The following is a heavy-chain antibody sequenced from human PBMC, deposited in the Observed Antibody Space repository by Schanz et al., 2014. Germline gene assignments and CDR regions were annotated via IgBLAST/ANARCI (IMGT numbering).Heavy chain of an antibody. CDR2: INTGSNYI. CDR3: AKDLGVDCGDGCFNWYFDL. CDR1: GFSFSDYY. J-gene: IGHJ2*01. D-gene: IGHD2-21*02. V-gene: IGHV3-11*03. Sequence: QVHLLESGGGLVEPGGSLRLSCAASGFSFSDYYMSWIRQAPGKGLEWISFINTGSNYIIYADSVKGRFTISRDNTKNSLFLQLNSLRAEDTAVYFCAKDLGVDCGDGCFNWYFDLWGRGTLVTVSS.